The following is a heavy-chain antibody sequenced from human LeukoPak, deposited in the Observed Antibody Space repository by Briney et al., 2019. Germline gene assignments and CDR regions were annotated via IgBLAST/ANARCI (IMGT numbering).Heavy chain of an antibody. Sequence: GGSLRLSCAASGFTLSSYDMHWVRQATGKGLEWVSAIGTAGNTYYPGSVKGRFTISRENAKNSLYLQMNNLRAEDTAVYYCARGYSSGWYPWGQGTLVTVSS. V-gene: IGHV3-13*01. D-gene: IGHD6-19*01. CDR3: ARGYSSGWYP. J-gene: IGHJ5*02. CDR1: GFTLSSYD. CDR2: IGTAGNT.